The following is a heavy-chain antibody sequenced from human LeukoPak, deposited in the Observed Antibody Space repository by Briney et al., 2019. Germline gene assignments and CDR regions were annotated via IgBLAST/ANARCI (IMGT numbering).Heavy chain of an antibody. V-gene: IGHV4-34*01. Sequence: SETLSLTCAVYGGSFAGYYWSWIRQPPGKGLEWIGEINHSGSTNYDPSLKSRVTISVDTSKNQFSLKLSSVTAADTAVYYCARDDNYRSVLWGQGTLVTVSS. CDR2: INHSGST. D-gene: IGHD3-10*01. CDR3: ARDDNYRSVL. J-gene: IGHJ4*02. CDR1: GGSFAGYY.